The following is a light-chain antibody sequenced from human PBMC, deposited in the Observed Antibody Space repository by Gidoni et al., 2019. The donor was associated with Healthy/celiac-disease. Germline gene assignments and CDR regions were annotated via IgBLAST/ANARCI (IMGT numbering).Light chain of an antibody. CDR3: QQRSNWPMYT. J-gene: IGKJ2*01. CDR1: QSVSSY. CDR2: DAS. Sequence: EIVLTQSPATLSLSPGERATLSCRASQSVSSYLAWYQQKPGQAPRLLIYDASNRATGIPARFSGSVSGTDFTLTISSLEPEDFAVYYCQQRSNWPMYTFGQRTKLEFK. V-gene: IGKV3-11*01.